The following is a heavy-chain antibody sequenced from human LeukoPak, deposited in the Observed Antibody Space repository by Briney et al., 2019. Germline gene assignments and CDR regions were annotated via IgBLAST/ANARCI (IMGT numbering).Heavy chain of an antibody. V-gene: IGHV3-74*01. D-gene: IGHD5-24*01. Sequence: GGSLRLSCAASGFTFNSHWMHWVRQAPGKGLVWVSRINGDGSSTTYADSVRGRFTISRDDAKNTLYLEMSSLRAEDTAVYYCAREWHDAFDIWGQGTMVTVSS. CDR1: GFTFNSHW. CDR2: INGDGSST. J-gene: IGHJ3*02. CDR3: AREWHDAFDI.